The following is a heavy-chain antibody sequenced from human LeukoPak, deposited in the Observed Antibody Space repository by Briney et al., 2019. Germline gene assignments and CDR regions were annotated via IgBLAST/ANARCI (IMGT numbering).Heavy chain of an antibody. J-gene: IGHJ4*02. CDR2: ISGGGGST. D-gene: IGHD2-15*01. V-gene: IGHV3-23*01. CDR1: GFTFSSYA. Sequence: PGGSLRLSCAASGFTFSSYAMSWVRQAPGKGLEWVSAISGGGGSTYYADSVKGRFTISRDNSKNTLYLQMNSLRAEDTAVYYCAKGTYCSGGSCGLVDYWGQGTLVTVSS. CDR3: AKGTYCSGGSCGLVDY.